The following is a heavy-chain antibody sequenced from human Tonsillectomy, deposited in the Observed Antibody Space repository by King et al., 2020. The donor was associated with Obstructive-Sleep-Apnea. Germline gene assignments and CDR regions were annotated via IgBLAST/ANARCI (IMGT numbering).Heavy chain of an antibody. D-gene: IGHD4-17*01. Sequence: QVQLQESGPGLVKPSETLSLTCTVSGYSISSGYYWGWIRQPPGKGLEWIGSVYRSGSTFYEPSLKSRVTISVDTSKNQFSLKMSSVTAADTAVYYCAGDRSVTYLFDYWGQGTLVTVSS. V-gene: IGHV4-38-2*02. CDR1: GYSISSGYY. CDR2: VYRSGST. CDR3: AGDRSVTYLFDY. J-gene: IGHJ4*02.